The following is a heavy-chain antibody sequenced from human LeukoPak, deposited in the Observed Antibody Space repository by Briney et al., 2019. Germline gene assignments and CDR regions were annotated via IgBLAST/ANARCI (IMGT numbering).Heavy chain of an antibody. CDR3: ARGHSSGWYYFDY. V-gene: IGHV3-21*01. J-gene: IGHJ4*02. CDR2: ISSRSTYM. Sequence: NPGGSLRLSCAASGFIFSSYSVTWVRQTPGKGLEWVSSISSRSTYMYYADSVKGRFTISRDNAKKSVYLQMNSLRVEDTAVYYCARGHSSGWYYFDYWGQGTLVTVSS. D-gene: IGHD6-19*01. CDR1: GFIFSSYS.